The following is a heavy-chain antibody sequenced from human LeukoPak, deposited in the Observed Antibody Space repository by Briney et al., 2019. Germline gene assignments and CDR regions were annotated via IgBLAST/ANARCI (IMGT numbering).Heavy chain of an antibody. Sequence: PSETLSLTCAVYGGSFSGYYWSWIRQPPGKGLEWIGEINHSGSTNYNPSLKSRVTISLDTSKNQFSLKLSSVTAADTAVYYCARHLPYYYYMDVWGKGTTVTVSS. V-gene: IGHV4-34*01. CDR3: ARHLPYYYYMDV. J-gene: IGHJ6*03. CDR2: INHSGST. CDR1: GGSFSGYY.